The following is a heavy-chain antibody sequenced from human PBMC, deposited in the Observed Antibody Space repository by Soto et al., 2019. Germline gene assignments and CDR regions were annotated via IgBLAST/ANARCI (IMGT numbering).Heavy chain of an antibody. CDR3: AKVGSERYSGQLSDY. CDR2: ISSSSGST. CDR1: GFTFSNYA. J-gene: IGHJ4*02. D-gene: IGHD5-12*01. Sequence: EVQLLESGGGLVQPGGSLRLSCAASGFTFSNYAMNWVRQAPGKGLEWVSTISSSSGSTYYADSVKGRFTISRDNSQNYLYLQKNNLRGDDTAVYYCAKVGSERYSGQLSDYWGQGTLVTISS. V-gene: IGHV3-23*01.